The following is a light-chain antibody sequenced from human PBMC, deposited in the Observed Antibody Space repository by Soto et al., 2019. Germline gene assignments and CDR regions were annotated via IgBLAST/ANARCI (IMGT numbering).Light chain of an antibody. CDR3: QSYDSSLSGSEV. J-gene: IGLJ3*02. V-gene: IGLV1-40*01. CDR2: GNS. Sequence: QSVLTQPPSVSGAPGQRVTISCTGSSSNIGAGYDVHWYQQLPGTAPKLLIYGNSNRPSGVPDRFSGSNSGTSASLAITGLQAKDEADYYCQSYDSSLSGSEVFGGGTKLTVL. CDR1: SSNIGAGYD.